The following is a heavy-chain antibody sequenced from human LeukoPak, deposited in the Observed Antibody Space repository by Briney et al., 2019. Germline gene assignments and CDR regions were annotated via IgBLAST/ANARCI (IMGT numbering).Heavy chain of an antibody. CDR2: IYSSVST. Sequence: SETLSLTCTVSGGSISSNAYYWAWIRQPPGKGLEWIGSIYSSVSTYYNPSLKSRVTISVDTSKNQFSLRLSSVTAADTAVYYCARDRPVVPAARSDYYYYGMDVWGQGTTVTVSS. J-gene: IGHJ6*02. D-gene: IGHD2-2*01. CDR3: ARDRPVVPAARSDYYYYGMDV. CDR1: GGSISSNAYY. V-gene: IGHV4-39*07.